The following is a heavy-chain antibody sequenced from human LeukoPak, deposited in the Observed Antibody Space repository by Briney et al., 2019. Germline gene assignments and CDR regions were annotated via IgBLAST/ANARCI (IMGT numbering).Heavy chain of an antibody. V-gene: IGHV6-1*01. CDR3: ARDLRGYSYGLDYYYGMDV. J-gene: IGHJ6*04. D-gene: IGHD5-18*01. CDR2: TYYRSKWYN. CDR1: GDSVSSNSAA. Sequence: SQTLSLTWAISGDSVSSNSAAWNWIRQSPSRGLEWLGRTYYRSKWYNDYAVSVKSQITINPDTSKNQFSLQLNSVTPEDTAVYYCARDLRGYSYGLDYYYGMDVWGKGTTVTVSS.